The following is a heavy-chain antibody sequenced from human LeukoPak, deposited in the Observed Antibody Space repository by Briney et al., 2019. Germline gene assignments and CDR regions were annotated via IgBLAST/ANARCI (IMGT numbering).Heavy chain of an antibody. CDR2: ISYDGSNK. J-gene: IGHJ5*02. CDR1: GFTFSSYG. D-gene: IGHD1-26*01. Sequence: GGSLRLSCAASGFTFSSYGMHWVRQAPGKGLEWVAVISYDGSNKYYAGSVKGRFTISRDNSKNTLYLQMNSLRAEDTAVYYCAKDLSYANWFDPWGQGTLVTVSS. CDR3: AKDLSYANWFDP. V-gene: IGHV3-30*18.